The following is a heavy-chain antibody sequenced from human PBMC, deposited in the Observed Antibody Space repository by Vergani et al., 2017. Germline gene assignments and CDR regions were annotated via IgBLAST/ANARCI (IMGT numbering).Heavy chain of an antibody. D-gene: IGHD2-15*01. V-gene: IGHV3-33*01. CDR2: IWYDGSNK. CDR3: ARDIVVVVAASYCGMDV. Sequence: QVQLVESGGGVVQPGRSLRLSCAASGFTFSSYGMHWVRQAPGKGLEWVAVIWYDGSNKYYADAVKGRFTISRDNSKNTLYLQMNSRRAEDTAVYYCARDIVVVVAASYCGMDVWGQGTTVTVSS. J-gene: IGHJ6*02. CDR1: GFTFSSYG.